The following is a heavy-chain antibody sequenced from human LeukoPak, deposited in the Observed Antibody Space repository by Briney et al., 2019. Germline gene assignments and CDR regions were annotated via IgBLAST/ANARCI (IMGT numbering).Heavy chain of an antibody. J-gene: IGHJ4*02. V-gene: IGHV4-30-4*07. CDR3: ARKSLFYGDYDYFDS. Sequence: SETLSLTCTVSGGSISSGDFSWSWIRQSPGKGLEWFGNIYYSGSTYYNPSLKNRVTISIDTSKNQFSLKLTSVTAADTAVYYCARKSLFYGDYDYFDSWGQGTLVTVSS. CDR2: IYYSGST. CDR1: GGSISSGDFS. D-gene: IGHD4-17*01.